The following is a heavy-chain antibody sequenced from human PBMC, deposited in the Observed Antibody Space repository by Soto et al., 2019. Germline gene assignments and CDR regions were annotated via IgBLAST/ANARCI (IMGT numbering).Heavy chain of an antibody. CDR3: AKTTVTTSYYYYYGMDV. J-gene: IGHJ6*02. CDR1: GFTFSSYG. Sequence: HVQLVESGGGVVQPGRSLRLSCAASGFTFSSYGMHWVRQAPGKGLEWVAVISYDGSNKYYADSVKGRFTISRDNSKNTLYLQMNSLRAEDTAVYYCAKTTVTTSYYYYYGMDVWGQGTTVTVSS. CDR2: ISYDGSNK. V-gene: IGHV3-30*18. D-gene: IGHD4-17*01.